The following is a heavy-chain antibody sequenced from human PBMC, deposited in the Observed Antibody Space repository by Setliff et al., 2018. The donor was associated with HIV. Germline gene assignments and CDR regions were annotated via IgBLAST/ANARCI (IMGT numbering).Heavy chain of an antibody. D-gene: IGHD3-22*01. Sequence: GASVKVSCKASGYTFTSYGISWVRQAPGQGLEWMGWISAYNGNTNYAQKLQGRVTMTTDTSTSTAYMELRSLRSDDTAVYYCARVTDSSVPPGANWFDPWGQGTLVTVS. V-gene: IGHV1-18*01. J-gene: IGHJ5*02. CDR3: ARVTDSSVPPGANWFDP. CDR2: ISAYNGNT. CDR1: GYTFTSYG.